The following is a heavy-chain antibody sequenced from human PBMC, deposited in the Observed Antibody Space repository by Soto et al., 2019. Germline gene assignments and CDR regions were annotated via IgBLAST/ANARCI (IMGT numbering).Heavy chain of an antibody. CDR2: IYYSGST. CDR3: ARAWSSGYYTNYYYGMDV. D-gene: IGHD3-3*01. Sequence: PSETLSLTCTVSGGSISSGGYYWSWIRQHPGKGLEWIGYIYYSGSTYYNPSLKSRVTISVDTSKNQFSLKLSSVTAADTAVYYCARAWSSGYYTNYYYGMDVWGQGTTVTVSS. J-gene: IGHJ6*02. V-gene: IGHV4-31*03. CDR1: GGSISSGGYY.